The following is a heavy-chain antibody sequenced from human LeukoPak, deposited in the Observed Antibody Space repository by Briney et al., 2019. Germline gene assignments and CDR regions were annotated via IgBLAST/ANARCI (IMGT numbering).Heavy chain of an antibody. D-gene: IGHD3-22*01. Sequence: GGSLRLSCAASGFTFSDYYMSWLRQAPGKGLEWVRYISSSSIYTIYADSLKGRFTISINNAKNSLYLQMNILIAEDTAVYYCAREVPNYNDSSGHGTGAFYYGGQGTLVTVSA. CDR1: GFTFSDYY. J-gene: IGHJ4*02. CDR2: ISSSSIYT. CDR3: AREVPNYNDSSGHGTGAFYY. V-gene: IGHV3-11*06.